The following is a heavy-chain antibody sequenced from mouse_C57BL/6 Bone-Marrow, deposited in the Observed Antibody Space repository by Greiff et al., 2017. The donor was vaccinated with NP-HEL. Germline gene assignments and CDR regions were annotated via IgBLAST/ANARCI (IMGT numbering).Heavy chain of an antibody. J-gene: IGHJ3*01. CDR1: GFTFSSYG. V-gene: IGHV5-6*01. CDR3: ARQGGPYDGYSFAY. Sequence: EVQVVESGGDLVKPGGSLKLSCAASGFTFSSYGMSWVRQTPDKRLEWVATISSGGSYTYYPDSVKGRFTISRDNAKNTLYLQMSSLKSEDTAMYYCARQGGPYDGYSFAYWGQGTLVTVSA. CDR2: ISSGGSYT. D-gene: IGHD2-3*01.